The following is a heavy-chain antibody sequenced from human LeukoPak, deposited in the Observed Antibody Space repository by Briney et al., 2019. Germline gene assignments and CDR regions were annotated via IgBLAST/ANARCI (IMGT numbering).Heavy chain of an antibody. CDR2: IRYDGSNK. CDR3: AKDPRGGNSVYAY. J-gene: IGHJ4*02. V-gene: IGHV3-30*02. Sequence: GGSLRLSCAASGFTFSSYGMHWVRQAPGKGLEWVAFIRYDGSNKYYADSVKGRFTISRDNSKNTLYLQMSSLRVEDTAVYYCAKDPRGGNSVYAYWGQGTLVTVSS. D-gene: IGHD4-23*01. CDR1: GFTFSSYG.